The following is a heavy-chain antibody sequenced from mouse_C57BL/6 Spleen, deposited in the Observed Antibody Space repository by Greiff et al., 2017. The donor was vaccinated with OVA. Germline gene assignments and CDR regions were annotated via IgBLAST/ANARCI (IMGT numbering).Heavy chain of an antibody. CDR2: ISSGGDYI. D-gene: IGHD1-1*01. CDR3: TRGGYYGSSYPYYAMDY. J-gene: IGHJ4*01. CDR1: GFTFSSYA. Sequence: EVKVEESGEGLVKPGGSLKLSCAASGFTFSSYAMSWVRQTPEKRLEWVAYISSGGDYIYYADTVKGRFTISRDNARNTLYLQMSSLKSEDTAMYYCTRGGYYGSSYPYYAMDYWGQGTSVTVSS. V-gene: IGHV5-9-1*02.